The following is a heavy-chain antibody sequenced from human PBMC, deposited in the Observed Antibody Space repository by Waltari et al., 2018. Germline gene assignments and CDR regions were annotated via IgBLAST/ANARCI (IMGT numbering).Heavy chain of an antibody. CDR3: VRDEAWSFDY. V-gene: IGHV3-48*04. J-gene: IGHJ4*02. Sequence: EVQLVESGGGWVQPGGFLRLSCAVSGFTFSSYSMNWVRQAPGKGLEWVSYISSGSGRIYYADSVKGRFTISRDNAKNSLYLQMNSLRAEDTAVYYCVRDEAWSFDYWGQGTLVTVSS. D-gene: IGHD2-21*01. CDR2: ISSGSGRI. CDR1: GFTFSSYS.